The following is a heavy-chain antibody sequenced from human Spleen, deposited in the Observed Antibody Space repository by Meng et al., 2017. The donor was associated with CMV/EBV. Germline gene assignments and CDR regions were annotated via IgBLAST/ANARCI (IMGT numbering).Heavy chain of an antibody. V-gene: IGHV1-69*05. CDR2: IIPVFGAT. Sequence: SVKVSCKTSGGTFSSYAISWVRQAPGQGLEWMGGIIPVFGATRYAQKFQDRVTITTDMSTNTAYVELRSLRSDDTAVYYCARWGDGSNFRWDLGTPFDCWGQGTLVTVSS. J-gene: IGHJ4*02. CDR1: GGTFSSYA. CDR3: ARWGDGSNFRWDLGTPFDC. D-gene: IGHD5-24*01.